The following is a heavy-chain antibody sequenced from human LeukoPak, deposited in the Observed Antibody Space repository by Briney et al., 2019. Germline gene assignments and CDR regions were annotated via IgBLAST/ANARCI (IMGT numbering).Heavy chain of an antibody. D-gene: IGHD2/OR15-2a*01. J-gene: IGHJ6*03. CDR1: GGSFSGYY. CDR2: INHSGST. Sequence: SETLSLTCAVYGGSFSGYYWSWIRQPPGKRLEWIGEINHSGSTNYNPSLKSRVTISVDTSKNQFSLKLSSVTAADTAVYYCARIVSVLYYYYMDVWGKGTTVTVSS. V-gene: IGHV4-34*01. CDR3: ARIVSVLYYYYMDV.